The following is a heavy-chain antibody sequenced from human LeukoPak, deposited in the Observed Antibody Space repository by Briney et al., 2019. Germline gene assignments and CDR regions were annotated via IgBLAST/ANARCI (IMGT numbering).Heavy chain of an antibody. CDR2: IKNRAVSYTT. V-gene: IGHV3-72*01. J-gene: IGHJ4*02. Sequence: GGSLRLSCAASGFSFSDHYMDWVRQAPGKGLEWVGQIKNRAVSYTTSYAASVKGRFTISRDDSKNSLYLQMDSLKSEDTAVYYCADAGSVAGNYWGQGTLVTVSS. CDR3: ADAGSVAGNY. D-gene: IGHD6-19*01. CDR1: GFSFSDHY.